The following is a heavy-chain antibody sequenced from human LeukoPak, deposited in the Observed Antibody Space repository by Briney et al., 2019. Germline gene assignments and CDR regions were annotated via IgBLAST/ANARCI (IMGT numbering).Heavy chain of an antibody. V-gene: IGHV1-69*02. Sequence: ASVKVSCKASGDTFSSYTISWVRQAPGQGLEWMGRIIPILGIANYAQKFQGRVTITADKSTSTAYMELSRLRSEETAVYCGARNLGYIGHIDYWGQGTLVTVSS. D-gene: IGHD5-18*01. CDR2: IIPILGIA. CDR3: ARNLGYIGHIDY. J-gene: IGHJ4*02. CDR1: GDTFSSYT.